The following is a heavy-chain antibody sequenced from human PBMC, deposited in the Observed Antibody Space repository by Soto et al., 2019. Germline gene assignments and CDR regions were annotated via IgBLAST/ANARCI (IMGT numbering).Heavy chain of an antibody. CDR3: AKDLGFGYYFDY. CDR2: ISYDESKR. D-gene: IGHD5-18*01. Sequence: GGSLRLSCAASGFTFSSYGMHWGRQAPGKGLEWVAVISYDESKRYYADSVKGRFTISRDNSKNTLYLQMNSLRAEDTAVYYCAKDLGFGYYFDYWGQGTLVTVSS. J-gene: IGHJ4*02. V-gene: IGHV3-30*18. CDR1: GFTFSSYG.